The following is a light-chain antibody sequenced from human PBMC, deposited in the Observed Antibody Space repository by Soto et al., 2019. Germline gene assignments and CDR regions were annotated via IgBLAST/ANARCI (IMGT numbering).Light chain of an antibody. CDR3: QQYNSRPLT. J-gene: IGKJ1*01. Sequence: EIVLTQSPAILSVSPGERATLSCRASQSISRSLAWYQQKPGQAPRLLISDASTRTTGIPARFSGSGSGTEFTLTISSLQSEDFAAYYCQQYNSRPLTFGQGTKVDIK. V-gene: IGKV3-15*01. CDR1: QSISRS. CDR2: DAS.